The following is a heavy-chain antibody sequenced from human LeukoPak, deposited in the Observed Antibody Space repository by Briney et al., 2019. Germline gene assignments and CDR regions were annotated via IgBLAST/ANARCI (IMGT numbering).Heavy chain of an antibody. CDR1: GFTFITYS. V-gene: IGHV3-21*01. J-gene: IGHJ4*02. D-gene: IGHD3-16*01. CDR3: TRALDY. Sequence: GGSPRLSCAASGFTFITYSMNWVRQAPGKGLEWVSSISSSSSYTYFSDSVKGRFTISRDNAKNSLYLQMNSLRAEDTAVYYCTRALDYWGQGTLVTVSP. CDR2: ISSSSSYT.